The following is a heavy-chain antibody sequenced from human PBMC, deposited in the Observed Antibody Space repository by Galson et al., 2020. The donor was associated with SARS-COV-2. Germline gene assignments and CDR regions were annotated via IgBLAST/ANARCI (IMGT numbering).Heavy chain of an antibody. CDR1: GFTFSRYS. J-gene: IGHJ4*02. Sequence: GESLKISCAASGFTFSRYSIHWVRQAPGKGLEWVAVIANDGSQKYYADSVKGRFTVSRDNSKNTLYLQMNSLRAEDTAVYYCETGDYWGQGTLVTVSS. V-gene: IGHV3-30*03. CDR2: IANDGSQK. CDR3: ETGDY.